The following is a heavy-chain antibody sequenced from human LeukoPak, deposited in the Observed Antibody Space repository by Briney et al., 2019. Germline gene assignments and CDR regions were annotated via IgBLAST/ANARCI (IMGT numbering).Heavy chain of an antibody. D-gene: IGHD3-3*01. CDR3: AREFWIFGFLSPKDKEGFDY. V-gene: IGHV1-2*02. Sequence: ASVKVSCKASGYTFTGYYMHWVRQAPGQGLEWMGWINPNSGGTNYAQKFQGRVTMTRDTSISTAYMELSRLRSDDTAVYCCAREFWIFGFLSPKDKEGFDYWGQGTLVTVSS. CDR1: GYTFTGYY. CDR2: INPNSGGT. J-gene: IGHJ4*02.